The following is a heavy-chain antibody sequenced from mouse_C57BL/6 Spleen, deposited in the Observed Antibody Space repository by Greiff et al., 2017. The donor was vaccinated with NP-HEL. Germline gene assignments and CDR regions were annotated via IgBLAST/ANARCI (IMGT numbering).Heavy chain of an antibody. CDR2: IRNKANGYTT. Sequence: EVKLMESGGGLVQPGGSLSLSCAASGFTFTDYYMSWVRQPPGKALEWLGFIRNKANGYTTEYSASVKGRFTISRDNSQSILYLQMNALRAEDSATYYCARSLRLDAMDYWGQGTAVTVSS. CDR3: ARSLRLDAMDY. J-gene: IGHJ4*01. D-gene: IGHD2-4*01. V-gene: IGHV7-3*01. CDR1: GFTFTDYY.